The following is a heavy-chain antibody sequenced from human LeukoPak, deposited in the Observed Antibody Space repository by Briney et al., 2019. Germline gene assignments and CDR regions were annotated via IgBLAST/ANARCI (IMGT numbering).Heavy chain of an antibody. CDR1: GFTFSSYW. D-gene: IGHD3-22*01. Sequence: GGSLRLSCAASGFTFSSYWMSWVRQAPGKGLEWVANIKQDGSEKYYVDSVKGRFTISRDNAKNSLYLQMNSLRAEDTAVYYCARDSPTSMIVNGFFASWGLGTQVTVSS. J-gene: IGHJ4*02. CDR3: ARDSPTSMIVNGFFAS. CDR2: IKQDGSEK. V-gene: IGHV3-7*01.